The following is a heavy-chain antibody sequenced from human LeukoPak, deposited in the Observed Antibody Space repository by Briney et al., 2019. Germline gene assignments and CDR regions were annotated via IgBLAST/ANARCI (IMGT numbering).Heavy chain of an antibody. Sequence: GGSLRLSCAASGFTFSNYAMSWVRQAPGKGLEWVSGISGSGAGPYYGDSVQGRFTISRDNSENTLYLQMNGLRAEDTAVYYCAKEKQRNFDYWGQGTLVTVSS. CDR2: ISGSGAGP. J-gene: IGHJ4*02. CDR3: AKEKQRNFDY. CDR1: GFTFSNYA. V-gene: IGHV3-23*01. D-gene: IGHD6-13*01.